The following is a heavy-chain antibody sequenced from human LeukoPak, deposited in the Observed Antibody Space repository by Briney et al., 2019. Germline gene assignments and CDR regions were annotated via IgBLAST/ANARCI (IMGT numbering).Heavy chain of an antibody. CDR2: INPNSGGT. V-gene: IGHV1-2*02. Sequence: EASVKVSCKASAYTFTGYYMHWVRQAPGQGLEWMGWINPNSGGTNYAQKFQGRVTMTRDTSISTAYMELSRLTSDDTAVYYCARDRAGYCSSRSCSQGGFDFWGQGTMVTVSS. CDR1: AYTFTGYY. J-gene: IGHJ3*01. D-gene: IGHD2-2*01. CDR3: ARDRAGYCSSRSCSQGGFDF.